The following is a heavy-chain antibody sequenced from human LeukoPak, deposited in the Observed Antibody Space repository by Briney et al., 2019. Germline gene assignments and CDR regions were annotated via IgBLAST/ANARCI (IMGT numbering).Heavy chain of an antibody. CDR3: ARSSTGSYFDY. Sequence: PSETLSLTCTVSGGSISSYYWSWIRQPPGKGPEWIGYIYYSGRTNYNPSLKSRVTISVDTSKNQFSLKLSSVTAADTAVYYCARSSTGSYFDYWGQGTLVTVSS. D-gene: IGHD1-1*01. J-gene: IGHJ4*02. CDR2: IYYSGRT. CDR1: GGSISSYY. V-gene: IGHV4-59*01.